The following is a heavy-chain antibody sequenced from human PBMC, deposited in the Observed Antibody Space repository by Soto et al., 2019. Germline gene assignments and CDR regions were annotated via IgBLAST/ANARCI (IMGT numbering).Heavy chain of an antibody. J-gene: IGHJ6*02. CDR2: ISGSGGST. Sequence: EVQLLESGGGLVQPGGSLRLSCAASGFTFSSYAMSWVRQAPGKGLEWVSAISGSGGSTYYADSVKGRFTISRDNSKNTLYLQMNSLRAEDTAVYYCAVAVAGTADTYYGMDVWGQGTTVTVSS. V-gene: IGHV3-23*01. CDR3: AVAVAGTADTYYGMDV. CDR1: GFTFSSYA. D-gene: IGHD6-19*01.